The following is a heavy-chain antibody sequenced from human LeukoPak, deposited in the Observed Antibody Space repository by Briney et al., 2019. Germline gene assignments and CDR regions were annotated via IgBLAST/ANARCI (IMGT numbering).Heavy chain of an antibody. V-gene: IGHV3-53*01. CDR1: GFIVSSNY. CDR3: AKGTLGSFDY. D-gene: IGHD3-10*01. CDR2: IYDGGNT. J-gene: IGHJ4*02. Sequence: GGSLRLSCAASGFIVSSNYMSWVRQAPGKGLDWVSIIYDGGNTYYADSVKGRFTISRDNSKNTLYLQMNSLRAEDTAVYHCAKGTLGSFDYWGQGTLVAVSS.